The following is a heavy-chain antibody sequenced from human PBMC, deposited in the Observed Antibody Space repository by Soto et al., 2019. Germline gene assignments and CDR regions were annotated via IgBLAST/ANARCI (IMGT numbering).Heavy chain of an antibody. CDR2: TYLRSKWYN. CDR3: SGAAVAFDAFDL. D-gene: IGHD2-15*01. CDR1: GDSVSATSAS. Sequence: PSRTPSLTCVISGDSVSATSASWDWIRHSASRFLEWVGRTYLRSKWYNEYAVSVKSRIAIRTDTSKNLFSLQLSSVTPEDTAVSFCSGAAVAFDAFDLWGQGTLVTVSS. J-gene: IGHJ3*01. V-gene: IGHV6-1*01.